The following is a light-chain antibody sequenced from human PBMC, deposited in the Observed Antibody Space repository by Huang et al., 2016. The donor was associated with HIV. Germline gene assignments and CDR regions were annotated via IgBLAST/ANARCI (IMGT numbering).Light chain of an antibody. CDR3: MQALQTPIT. V-gene: IGKV2-28*01. CDR2: LGS. Sequence: DIVMTQSPLSLPVTPGEPASISCRSSQSLLHSDGYTYMDWYLQKPGQSPQLLIYLGSNRASGVPDRLSGSGLGTDFTLKISRVEAEDVGVYYCMQALQTPITFGQGTRLEIK. CDR1: QSLLHSDGYTY. J-gene: IGKJ5*01.